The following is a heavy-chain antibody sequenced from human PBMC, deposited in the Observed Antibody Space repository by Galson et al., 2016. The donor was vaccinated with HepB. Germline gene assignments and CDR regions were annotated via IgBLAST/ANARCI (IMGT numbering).Heavy chain of an antibody. CDR3: VRGGYGGYFPREFDY. Sequence: PRLSCAASGFTFSSYEMNWVRQAPGKGLEWVSYISSSGSTIYYADSVKGRFTISRDNAKNSLYLQMNSLRAEDTAVYYCVRGGYGGYFPREFDYWGQGTLVTVSA. V-gene: IGHV3-48*03. J-gene: IGHJ4*02. CDR2: ISSSGSTI. CDR1: GFTFSSYE. D-gene: IGHD5-12*01.